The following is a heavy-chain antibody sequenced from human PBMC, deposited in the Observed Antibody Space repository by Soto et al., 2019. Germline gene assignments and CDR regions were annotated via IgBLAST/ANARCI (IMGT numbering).Heavy chain of an antibody. Sequence: QVQLQESGPGLVKRSETLSLACTVSGGSISSYFWSWIRQPPGKGLEWIGYIYYTGSTNYNPSLKSRVTISVDTSKNQFSLQLSSVTAADTAVYYCATFSWYFDLWGRGTLVTVSS. CDR2: IYYTGST. J-gene: IGHJ2*01. CDR3: ATFSWYFDL. V-gene: IGHV4-59*01. CDR1: GGSISSYF.